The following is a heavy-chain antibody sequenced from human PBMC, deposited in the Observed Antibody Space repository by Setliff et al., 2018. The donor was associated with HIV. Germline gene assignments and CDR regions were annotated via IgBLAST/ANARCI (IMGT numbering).Heavy chain of an antibody. CDR2: IYTSGST. CDR1: GGSISSYY. Sequence: KTSETLSLTCTVSGGSISSYYWSWIRQPAGKGLEWIGRIYTSGSTNYNPSLKSRVTMSVDTSKNQFSLKLSSVTAADTAVYYCARTYLYYYYYYMDVWGKGTTVTVSS. J-gene: IGHJ6*03. D-gene: IGHD2-2*01. V-gene: IGHV4-4*07. CDR3: ARTYLYYYYYYMDV.